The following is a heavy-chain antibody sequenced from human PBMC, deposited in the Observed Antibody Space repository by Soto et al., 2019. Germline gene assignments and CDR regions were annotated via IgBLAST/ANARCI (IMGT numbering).Heavy chain of an antibody. V-gene: IGHV3-33*01. D-gene: IGHD5-12*01. CDR3: ARAGGPYSGYVSPRFHX. CDR2: ICYDGSNK. Sequence: GGSLRLSFAASGFTFSSYGMHWVRQAPGKGLEWVGFICYDGSNKYYADSVKGRFTMSRDNAKKALYLQMNSLRAEDTAVYYCARAGGPYSGYVSPRFHXWGKATLVTISX. CDR1: GFTFSSYG. J-gene: IGHJ5*02.